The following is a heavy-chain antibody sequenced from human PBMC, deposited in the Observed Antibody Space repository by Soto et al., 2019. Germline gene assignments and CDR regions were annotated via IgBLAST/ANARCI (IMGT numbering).Heavy chain of an antibody. CDR1: GASVSDYY. V-gene: IGHV4-59*02. J-gene: IGHJ4*02. CDR3: ATGEVQDGYSFFDY. CDR2: VYYSAKL. Sequence: ETLSLTCSVSGASVSDYYCAWIRQPPGKGLEWLGYVYYSAKLKYNPSLKSRVTISVDTSKNQFSLNVRSVTAADTALYYCATGEVQDGYSFFDYWGRGTLVTVSS. D-gene: IGHD4-4*01.